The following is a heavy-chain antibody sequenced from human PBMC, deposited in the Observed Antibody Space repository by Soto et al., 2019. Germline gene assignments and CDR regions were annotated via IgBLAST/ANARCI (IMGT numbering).Heavy chain of an antibody. J-gene: IGHJ4*02. D-gene: IGHD6-19*01. V-gene: IGHV3-21*01. CDR3: ARGRKTINAVAGTLRSDY. CDR1: GFTFSSYS. Sequence: EVQLVESGGGLVKPGGSLRLSCAASGFTFSSYSMNWVRQAPGKGLEWVSSISSSSSYIYYADSVKGRFTISRDNAKNSLYLQMNSLRAEDTAVYYCARGRKTINAVAGTLRSDYWGQGTLVTVSS. CDR2: ISSSSSYI.